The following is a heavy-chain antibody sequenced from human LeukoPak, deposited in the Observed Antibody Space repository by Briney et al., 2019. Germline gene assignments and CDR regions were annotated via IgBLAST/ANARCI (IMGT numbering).Heavy chain of an antibody. Sequence: GGSLRLSCAASGFTFSNYAMSRVRQAPGKGLEWVSAISASGTSTYYADSVKGRFTISRDNSKNTLYLQMNSLRAEDTAVYYCAKFITAAGTNYYYMDVWGKGTTVTVSS. CDR1: GFTFSNYA. J-gene: IGHJ6*03. V-gene: IGHV3-23*01. CDR3: AKFITAAGTNYYYMDV. CDR2: ISASGTST. D-gene: IGHD6-13*01.